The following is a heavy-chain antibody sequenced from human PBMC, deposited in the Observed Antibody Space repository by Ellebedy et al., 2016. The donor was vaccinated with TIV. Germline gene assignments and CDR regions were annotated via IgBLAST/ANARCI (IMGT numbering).Heavy chain of an antibody. CDR1: GFTFSNAW. CDR2: IKSKTDGGTT. CDR3: TTDNRGGSYYRGEFDY. J-gene: IGHJ4*02. V-gene: IGHV3-15*01. D-gene: IGHD1-26*01. Sequence: GESLKISCAASGFTFSNAWMSWVRQAPGKGLEWVGRIKSKTDGGTTDYAAPVKGRFTISRDDSKNTLYLQMNSLKTEDTAVYYCTTDNRGGSYYRGEFDYWGQGTLVTVSS.